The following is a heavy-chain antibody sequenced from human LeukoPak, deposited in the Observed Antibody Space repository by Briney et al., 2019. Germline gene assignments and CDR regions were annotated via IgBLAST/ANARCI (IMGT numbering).Heavy chain of an antibody. CDR3: ARDGGLYSVVRGADYNCFDY. Sequence: GGSLRLSCAASGFTFSNYGMHWVRQAPGKGLEWVAFIQYDGTNEYYADSVKGRFTVSRDNSQYTVYLQMSSLRPEDTAVYYCARDGGLYSVVRGADYNCFDYWGQGTLVTVSS. CDR1: GFTFSNYG. V-gene: IGHV3-30*02. CDR2: IQYDGTNE. D-gene: IGHD3-10*01. J-gene: IGHJ4*02.